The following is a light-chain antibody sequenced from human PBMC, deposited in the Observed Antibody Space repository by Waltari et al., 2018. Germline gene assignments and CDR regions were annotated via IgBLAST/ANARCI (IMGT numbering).Light chain of an antibody. Sequence: QLVLTQSPSASASLGASVKLTCTLSSGHSTNVIAWLQKRPEKGPRYLMKVYSDGSHNKGDEIPDRFSGSSSGAERYLTISSLQSEDEADYYCQTGGHGTWVFGGGTKLT. CDR2: VYSDGSH. V-gene: IGLV4-69*01. CDR1: SGHSTNV. J-gene: IGLJ3*02. CDR3: QTGGHGTWV.